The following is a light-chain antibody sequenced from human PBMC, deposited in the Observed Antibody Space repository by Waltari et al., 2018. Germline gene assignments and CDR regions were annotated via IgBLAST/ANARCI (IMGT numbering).Light chain of an antibody. CDR1: SSNIGAGHD. Sequence: QSILTQPTSVSGAPGQRVTISCTGSSSNIGAGHDVHWYQAFPGTAPKLLIYGKNNRPSGVPDRFSGSKSGSSASLASNGLQAEDEADYYCQSFDSNVRGGVVFGGGTKVTVL. V-gene: IGLV1-40*01. J-gene: IGLJ3*02. CDR2: GKN. CDR3: QSFDSNVRGGVV.